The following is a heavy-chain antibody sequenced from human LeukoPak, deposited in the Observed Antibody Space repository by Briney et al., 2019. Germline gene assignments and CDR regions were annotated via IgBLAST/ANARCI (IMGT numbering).Heavy chain of an antibody. CDR3: ARETAGTTFDY. J-gene: IGHJ4*02. V-gene: IGHV3-48*03. D-gene: IGHD1-7*01. CDR2: ISSSGSTI. Sequence: GGSLRLSCEASGFTFSSFEMNWVRQAPGKGLEWVSYISSSGSTIYYADSVKGRFTISRDNAKNALYLQMNSLRAEDTAVYYCARETAGTTFDYWGQGTLVTVSS. CDR1: GFTFSSFE.